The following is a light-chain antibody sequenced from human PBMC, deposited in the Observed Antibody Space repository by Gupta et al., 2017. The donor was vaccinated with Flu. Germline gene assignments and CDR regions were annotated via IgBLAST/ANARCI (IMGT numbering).Light chain of an antibody. CDR2: RNN. V-gene: IGLV1-47*01. CDR3: AAWDDSQSAVV. CDR1: RSNSGTNE. Sequence: RVTISVSGGRSNSGTNEGYWYHQLPGRAPKLLIDRNNQRPSGVPDRFSGSQAGTSASLAIRGLRSEDEAYYYCAAWDDSQSAVVFGGGTKLTVL. J-gene: IGLJ2*01.